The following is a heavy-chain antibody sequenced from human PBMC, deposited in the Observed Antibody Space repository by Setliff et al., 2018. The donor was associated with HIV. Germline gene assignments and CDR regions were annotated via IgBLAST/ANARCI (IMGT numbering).Heavy chain of an antibody. CDR1: GGTISNSYYY. CDR2: TYYSGST. Sequence: PSETLSLTCTVSGGTISNSYYYWGWIRQSPGKGLEWIGNTYYSGSTYFNPSLRNRVSISVDPSRNQSSLKLRSVTAADTALYYCARRLPIAWADYGPAGYFDPWGQGTLVTVSS. J-gene: IGHJ5*02. CDR3: ARRLPIAWADYGPAGYFDP. V-gene: IGHV4-39*01. D-gene: IGHD4-17*01.